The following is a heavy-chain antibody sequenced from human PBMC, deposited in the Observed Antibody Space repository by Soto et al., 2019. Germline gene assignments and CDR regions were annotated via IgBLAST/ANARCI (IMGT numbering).Heavy chain of an antibody. Sequence: SVKVSCKASGGTFSSYAISWVRQAPGQGLEWMGGIIPIFGTANYAQKFQGRVTITADDSTSTAYMELSSLRSEDTAVYYCARDLLATGNSYFDYWGQGTLVTVSS. CDR3: ARDLLATGNSYFDY. V-gene: IGHV1-69*13. D-gene: IGHD5-12*01. CDR1: GGTFSSYA. CDR2: IIPIFGTA. J-gene: IGHJ4*02.